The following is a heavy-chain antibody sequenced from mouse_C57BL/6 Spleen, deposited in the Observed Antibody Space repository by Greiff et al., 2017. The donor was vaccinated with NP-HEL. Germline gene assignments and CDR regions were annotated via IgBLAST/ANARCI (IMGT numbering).Heavy chain of an antibody. CDR1: GYTFTSYW. Sequence: QVQLQQPGTELVKPGASVKLSCKASGYTFTSYWMHWVKQRPGQGLEWIGNINPSNGGTNYNEKFKSKATLTVDKSSSTAYMQLSSLTSEDSAVYYCARQDYYGSREAWFAYWGQGTLVTVSA. CDR2: INPSNGGT. J-gene: IGHJ3*01. CDR3: ARQDYYGSREAWFAY. V-gene: IGHV1-53*01. D-gene: IGHD1-1*01.